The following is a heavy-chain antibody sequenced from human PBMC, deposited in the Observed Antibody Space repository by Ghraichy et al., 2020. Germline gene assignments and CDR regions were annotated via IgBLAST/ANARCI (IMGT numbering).Heavy chain of an antibody. CDR2: MYYSGRT. Sequence: SETRSLTCTVSGGSISSSSYYWGWIRQPPGKGLEWIVTMYYSGRTYPNPFLKSRGTISVDTSKHQFSLKLSSVTAADTAFYYCAGRPHPYSSGRGYNGGQGTLVTVSS. CDR1: GGSISSSSYY. V-gene: IGHV4-39*01. CDR3: AGRPHPYSSGRGYN. J-gene: IGHJ4*02. D-gene: IGHD3-22*01.